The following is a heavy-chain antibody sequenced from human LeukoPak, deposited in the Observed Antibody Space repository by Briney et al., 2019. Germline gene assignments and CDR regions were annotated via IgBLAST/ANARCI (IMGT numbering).Heavy chain of an antibody. J-gene: IGHJ4*02. CDR2: GDYSGGT. D-gene: IGHD6-19*01. Sequence: ETLSLTCTVSGGSISSGDYYWSWIRQPPGKGLEWIATGDYSGGTYYNPSLESRVAISADMSKNQISLQLTSVTGADTAVYYCAGERGEEYSSGWYKTNFFYNWGQGVRVTVSS. V-gene: IGHV4-39*07. CDR1: GGSISSGDYY. CDR3: AGERGEEYSSGWYKTNFFYN.